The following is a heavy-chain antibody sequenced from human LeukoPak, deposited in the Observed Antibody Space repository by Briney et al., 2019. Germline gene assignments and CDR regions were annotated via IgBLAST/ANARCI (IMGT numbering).Heavy chain of an antibody. V-gene: IGHV4-39*07. J-gene: IGHJ4*02. CDR2: INHSGST. CDR3: ARGVANYYDSSGYNYRYFDY. Sequence: SETLSLTCTVSGGSIRSNTNYWGWNSSNYWGWIRQPPGKGLEWIREINHSGSTNYNPSLKSRVTISVDTSKTQFSLKLSSVTAADTAVYYCARGVANYYDSSGYNYRYFDYWGQGALVTVSS. D-gene: IGHD3-22*01. CDR1: GGSIRSNTNYWGWNSSNY.